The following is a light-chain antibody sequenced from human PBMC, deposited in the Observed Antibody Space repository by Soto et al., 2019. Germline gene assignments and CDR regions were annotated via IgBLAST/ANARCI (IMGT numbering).Light chain of an antibody. CDR1: ESVSSNY. Sequence: EIVLTQSPGTLSLSPGESATLSCRASESVSSNYLAWYQQKPGQAPRLLIYGASSRATGIPNRFSGSGSGTDFTLTISRLEPEDLAVYYCHQHGLLPRHPFGQGTKREIK. J-gene: IGKJ2*01. CDR2: GAS. CDR3: HQHGLLPRHP. V-gene: IGKV3-20*01.